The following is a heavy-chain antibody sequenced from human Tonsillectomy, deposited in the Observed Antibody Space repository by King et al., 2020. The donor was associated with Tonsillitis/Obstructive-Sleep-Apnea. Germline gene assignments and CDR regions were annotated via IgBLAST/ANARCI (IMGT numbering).Heavy chain of an antibody. D-gene: IGHD3-3*01. V-gene: IGHV4-34*01. Sequence: VQLQQWGAGLLKPSETLSLTCAVYGGSFSGYYWSWIRQPPGKGLEWIGEINHSGSTNYNPSLKSRVTISVDTSKNQFSLNLSSVTAADTALYYCARSTYYDFWSGTYYYYMDVWGKGTTVTVSS. J-gene: IGHJ6*03. CDR3: ARSTYYDFWSGTYYYYMDV. CDR1: GGSFSGYY. CDR2: INHSGST.